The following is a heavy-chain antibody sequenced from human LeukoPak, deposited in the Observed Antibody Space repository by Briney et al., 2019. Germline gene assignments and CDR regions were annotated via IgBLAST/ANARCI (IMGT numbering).Heavy chain of an antibody. Sequence: GGSLRLSCAASGFTLSSYSMTWVRQAPGKGLEWVSSISSSSSYIYYADSVKGRFTISRDNAKNSLYLQMNSLRAEDTAVYYCAREDWNYVHVDYWGQGTLVTVSS. CDR1: GFTLSSYS. D-gene: IGHD1-7*01. J-gene: IGHJ4*02. CDR2: ISSSSSYI. CDR3: AREDWNYVHVDY. V-gene: IGHV3-21*01.